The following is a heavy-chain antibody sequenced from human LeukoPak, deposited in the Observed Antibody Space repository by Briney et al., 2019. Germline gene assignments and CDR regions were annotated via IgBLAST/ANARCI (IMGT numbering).Heavy chain of an antibody. CDR2: MNPNSGNT. CDR3: ARGQRFRGVAAAGGY. J-gene: IGHJ4*02. Sequence: ASVKVSCKASGYTFTSYDINWVRQATGQGLEWMGWMNPNSGNTGYAQKFQGRVTMTRNTPISTAYMELSSLRSEDTAVYYCARGQRFRGVAAAGGYWGQGTLVTVSS. D-gene: IGHD6-13*01. V-gene: IGHV1-8*01. CDR1: GYTFTSYD.